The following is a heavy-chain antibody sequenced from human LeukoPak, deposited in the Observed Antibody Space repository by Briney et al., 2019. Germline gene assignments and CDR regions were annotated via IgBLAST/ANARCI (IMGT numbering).Heavy chain of an antibody. J-gene: IGHJ6*03. D-gene: IGHD1-26*01. CDR1: GFTFSSYW. CDR3: ARDGLHRREYYYYYMDV. CDR2: INTDGSST. Sequence: GGSLRLSCAASGFTFSSYWMHWVRQAPGKGLVWVSRINTDGSSTSYADSVKGRFTISRDNAKNTLYLQMNSLRAEDTAVYYCARDGLHRREYYYYYMDVWGKGTTVTVSS. V-gene: IGHV3-74*01.